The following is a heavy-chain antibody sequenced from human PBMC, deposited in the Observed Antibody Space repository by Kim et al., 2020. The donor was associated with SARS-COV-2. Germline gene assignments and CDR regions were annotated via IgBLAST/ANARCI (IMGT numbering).Heavy chain of an antibody. CDR2: IYDSGSS. Sequence: SETLSLTCTVSGGSISSYYWNWIRQPPRKGLEWVGYIYDSGSSNYNPSLNSRVTISVDTSKNQCSLKLSSVTAADTAVHYCARDRDLGGYLYGMDVWGQGTTVTVSS. CDR1: GGSISSYY. CDR3: ARDRDLGGYLYGMDV. V-gene: IGHV4-59*13. J-gene: IGHJ6*02. D-gene: IGHD2-21*02.